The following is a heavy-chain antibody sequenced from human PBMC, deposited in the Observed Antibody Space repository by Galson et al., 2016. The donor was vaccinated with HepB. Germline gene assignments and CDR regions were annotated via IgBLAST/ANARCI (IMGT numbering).Heavy chain of an antibody. V-gene: IGHV3-21*01. CDR1: GFTFSTYS. Sequence: SLRLSCAASGFTFSTYSMDWVRQAPGKGLEWVSSISSSSSYRYYAGSVKGRFTISRDNAKNSLYLQMNRLRAEDTAVYYCARTYDRGYSGYGPPFDYWGQGTLVTVSS. CDR3: ARTYDRGYSGYGPPFDY. J-gene: IGHJ4*02. CDR2: ISSSSSYR. D-gene: IGHD5-12*01.